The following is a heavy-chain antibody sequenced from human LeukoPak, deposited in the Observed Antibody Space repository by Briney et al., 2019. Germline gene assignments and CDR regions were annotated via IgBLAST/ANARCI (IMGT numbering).Heavy chain of an antibody. J-gene: IGHJ5*01. V-gene: IGHV1-18*01. CDR3: ARDLWNFYDDSCYNRDFDS. D-gene: IGHD3-22*01. CDR1: TSR. CDR2: IGTYGGDT. Sequence: ASVKVSCKATSRISWVRQAPGQGLEWMGWIGTYGGDTYYAQKFQGRITVTTDTSTSTVYMELRNLRSDDTAVYYWARDLWNFYDDSCYNRDFDSWGQGTLVTVSS.